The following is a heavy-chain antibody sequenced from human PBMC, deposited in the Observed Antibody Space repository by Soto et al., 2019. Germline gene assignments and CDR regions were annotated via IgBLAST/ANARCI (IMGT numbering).Heavy chain of an antibody. Sequence: SETLSLTCTVSGDSISGGASFWSWIRQPPGKGLEWIANVYYSGSSYYNPSLKSRLTISVDTTKNQFSLQLKSMTAADTAVYYCAKLSCTSSTCYFPGWFDPLGQGTLVTVSS. CDR2: VYYSGSS. D-gene: IGHD2-2*01. J-gene: IGHJ5*02. CDR1: GDSISGGASF. V-gene: IGHV4-31*03. CDR3: AKLSCTSSTCYFPGWFDP.